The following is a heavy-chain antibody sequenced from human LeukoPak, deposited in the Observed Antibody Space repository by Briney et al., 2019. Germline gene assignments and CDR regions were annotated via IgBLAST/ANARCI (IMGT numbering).Heavy chain of an antibody. CDR3: AATKTTVTTDDAFDI. J-gene: IGHJ3*02. Sequence: SETLSLTCAVSGGSISSYYWSWIRQPPGKGLGWIGYIYYSGSTNYNPSLKSRVTISVDTSKNQFSLKLSSVTAADTAVYYCAATKTTVTTDDAFDIWGQGTMVTVSS. CDR2: IYYSGST. V-gene: IGHV4-59*01. CDR1: GGSISSYY. D-gene: IGHD4-17*01.